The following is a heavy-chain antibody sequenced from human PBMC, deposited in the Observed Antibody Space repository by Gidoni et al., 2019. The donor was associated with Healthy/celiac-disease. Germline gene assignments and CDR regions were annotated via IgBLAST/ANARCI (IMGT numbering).Heavy chain of an antibody. Sequence: EVQLVESGGGLVQPGGSLRLTCAASGFTFSSYWMSWVRQAPGKGLEWVAKIKQDGSEKYYVDSVKGRFTISRDNAKNSLYLQMNSLRAEDTAVYYCARELAWFGDGPYHLNYGMDVWGQGTTVTVSS. CDR3: ARELAWFGDGPYHLNYGMDV. D-gene: IGHD3-10*01. V-gene: IGHV3-7*01. CDR2: IKQDGSEK. CDR1: GFTFSSYW. J-gene: IGHJ6*02.